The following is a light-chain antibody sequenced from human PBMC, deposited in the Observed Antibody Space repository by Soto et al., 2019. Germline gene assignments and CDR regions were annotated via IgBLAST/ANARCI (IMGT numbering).Light chain of an antibody. V-gene: IGKV3-15*01. CDR2: GAS. CDR3: QQYNNWPRT. Sequence: EIVMTQSPATLSVSPGERATLSCRASQSVSSNLAWYQQKPGQASSLLIYGASTRATDIPARFSGSGSGTDFTLTISSLQSEDFAVYYCQQYNNWPRTFGQGTKVEIK. J-gene: IGKJ1*01. CDR1: QSVSSN.